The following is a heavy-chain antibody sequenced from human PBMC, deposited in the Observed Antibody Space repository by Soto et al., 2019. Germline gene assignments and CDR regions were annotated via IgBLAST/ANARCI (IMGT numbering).Heavy chain of an antibody. D-gene: IGHD5-18*01. CDR2: ISYDGSNK. J-gene: IGHJ6*02. Sequence: QVQLVESGGGVVQPGRSLRLSCAASGFTFSSYAMHWVRQAPGKGLEWVAVISYDGSNKYYADSVKGRFTISRDNSKNTLYLQMNSLRAEDTAVYYCARGGGYSYGYYYYGMDVWGQGTTVTLSS. CDR3: ARGGGYSYGYYYYGMDV. CDR1: GFTFSSYA. V-gene: IGHV3-30-3*01.